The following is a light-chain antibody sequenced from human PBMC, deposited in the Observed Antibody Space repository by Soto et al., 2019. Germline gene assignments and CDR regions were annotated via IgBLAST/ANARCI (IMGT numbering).Light chain of an antibody. CDR2: EVN. CDR3: TSYAGGNNV. V-gene: IGLV2-8*01. CDR1: SSDVGGYNY. Sequence: ALTQPPSASGSPGQSVTISCTGTSSDVGGYNYVSWYQQYPGKVPKLMVYEVNKRPSGVPDRFSGSKSGNTASLTVSGLQADDEADYYCTSYAGGNNVFGTGTKVTVL. J-gene: IGLJ1*01.